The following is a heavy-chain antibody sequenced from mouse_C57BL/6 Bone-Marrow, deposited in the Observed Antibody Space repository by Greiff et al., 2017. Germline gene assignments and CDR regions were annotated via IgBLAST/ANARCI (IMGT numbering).Heavy chain of an antibody. Sequence: QVQLQQPGAELVMPGASVKLSCKASGYTFTSYWMHWVKQRPGQGLEWIGEIDPSDSYTNYNQKFKGKSTLTVDKSSSTAYMQLSSLTSEDSAVYYCARGRRGDSWGQGTTLTVSS. CDR3: ARGRRGDS. J-gene: IGHJ2*01. V-gene: IGHV1-69*01. CDR2: IDPSDSYT. D-gene: IGHD2-12*01. CDR1: GYTFTSYW.